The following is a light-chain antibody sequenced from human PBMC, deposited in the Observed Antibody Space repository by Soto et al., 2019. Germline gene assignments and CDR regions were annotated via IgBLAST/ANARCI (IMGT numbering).Light chain of an antibody. CDR2: DAS. V-gene: IGKV1-13*02. CDR1: QGISSA. CDR3: QQFNSYSFT. J-gene: IGKJ3*01. Sequence: AIQLTQSPSSLSASVGDRVTITCRASQGISSALAWYQQKPGKAPKLLIYDASSLESGVPSRFSGSGSGTDVPLTISSLQPEDFATYYCQQFNSYSFTFGPVTKVDIK.